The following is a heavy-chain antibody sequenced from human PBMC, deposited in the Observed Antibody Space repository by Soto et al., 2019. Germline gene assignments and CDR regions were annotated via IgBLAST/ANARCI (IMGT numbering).Heavy chain of an antibody. CDR2: ISGSGGST. D-gene: IGHD3-10*01. Sequence: PAGSVRLSCAASGCALSGYAMSWVRQAPGKGLEWVSAISGSGGSTYYADSVKGRFTISRDNSKNTLYLQMNSLRAEDTAVYYCAKTQSPYYYGSGSYYNVPSTLDAFDIWGQGTMVTVSS. J-gene: IGHJ3*02. V-gene: IGHV3-23*01. CDR3: AKTQSPYYYGSGSYYNVPSTLDAFDI. CDR1: GCALSGYA.